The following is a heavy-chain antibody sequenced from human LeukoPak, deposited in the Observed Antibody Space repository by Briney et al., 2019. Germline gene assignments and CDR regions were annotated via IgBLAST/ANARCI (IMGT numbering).Heavy chain of an antibody. D-gene: IGHD6-19*01. Sequence: SETLSLTSAVYGGSFSGYYWSWIPQPPGKGPKWIGEINHSGSTNYNPSLKSRVTISVDTSKNQFSLKLSSVTAADTAVYYCARGDSSGWYDFDYWRQGTLVSVFS. CDR2: INHSGST. CDR3: ARGDSSGWYDFDY. J-gene: IGHJ4*02. CDR1: GGSFSGYY. V-gene: IGHV4-34*01.